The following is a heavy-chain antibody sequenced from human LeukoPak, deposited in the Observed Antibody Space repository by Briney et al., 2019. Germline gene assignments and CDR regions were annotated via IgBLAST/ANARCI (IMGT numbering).Heavy chain of an antibody. Sequence: PSETLSLTCAVYGGSFSGYYWSWIRQPPGKGLEWIGEINHSGSTNYNPSLKSRVTISVDTSKNQFSLKLSSVTAADTAVYYCARVTIDSSGYPYYMDVWGKGTTVTVSS. CDR3: ARVTIDSSGYPYYMDV. D-gene: IGHD3-22*01. J-gene: IGHJ6*03. CDR2: INHSGST. CDR1: GGSFSGYY. V-gene: IGHV4-34*01.